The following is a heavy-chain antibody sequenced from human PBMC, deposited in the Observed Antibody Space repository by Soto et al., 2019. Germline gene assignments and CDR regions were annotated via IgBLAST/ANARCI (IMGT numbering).Heavy chain of an antibody. V-gene: IGHV3-48*03. D-gene: IGHD2-15*01. CDR2: ISSSGSTI. Sequence: GGSLRLSCAASGFTFSSYEMNWVRQAPGKGLEWVSYISSSGSTIYYADSVKGRFTISRDNAKNSLYLQMNSLRAEDTAVYYCASYCSGGSCYFDYWGQGTLVTVSS. CDR1: GFTFSSYE. CDR3: ASYCSGGSCYFDY. J-gene: IGHJ4*02.